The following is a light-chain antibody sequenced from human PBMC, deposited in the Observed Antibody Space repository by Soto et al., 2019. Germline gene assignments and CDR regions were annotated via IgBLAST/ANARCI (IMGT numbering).Light chain of an antibody. J-gene: IGKJ1*01. Sequence: EIVLTQSPATLSLSPGDRATLSCRASQTVTSNYLASYQQKPGHPPRLLIYGASNRATGVPDRFSGGGSGTDFTLTISRLEPEDFAVFFCQQYGNTPWTFGQGTTVEI. CDR2: GAS. CDR3: QQYGNTPWT. CDR1: QTVTSNY. V-gene: IGKV3-20*01.